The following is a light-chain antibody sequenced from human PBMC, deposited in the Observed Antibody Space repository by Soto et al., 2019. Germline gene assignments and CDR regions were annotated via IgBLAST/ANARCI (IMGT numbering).Light chain of an antibody. CDR2: GAS. CDR3: QQYNKWPPLT. J-gene: IGKJ4*01. Sequence: EIVMTQSPATLSVSPGERATLSCRASQSVSSNLAWYQQRPGQAPRLLIYGASTRATGIPARFSGSGSGTDFTLSISSLQSEDSAVYCCQQYNKWPPLTFGGGTKVEF. CDR1: QSVSSN. V-gene: IGKV3-15*01.